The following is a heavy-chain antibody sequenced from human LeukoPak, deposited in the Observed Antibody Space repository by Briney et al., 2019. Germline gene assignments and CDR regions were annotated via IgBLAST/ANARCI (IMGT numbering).Heavy chain of an antibody. CDR1: GGSISSGEYY. CDR2: IYYTGST. CDR3: ARRGGRGSSYWFDP. D-gene: IGHD1-26*01. J-gene: IGHJ5*02. Sequence: SETLSLTCTVSGGSISSGEYYWSWIRQPPGKGLEWIGYIYYTGSTYYNPPLKSRVTISVDTSQNQFSLKRSSVTAADTAVYYCARRGGRGSSYWFDPWGQGTLVTVSS. V-gene: IGHV4-30-4*01.